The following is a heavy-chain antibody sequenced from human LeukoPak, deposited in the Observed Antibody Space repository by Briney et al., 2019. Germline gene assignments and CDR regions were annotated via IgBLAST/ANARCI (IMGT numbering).Heavy chain of an antibody. CDR2: ISAYNGNT. D-gene: IGHD3-16*01. CDR1: GYTFTSYG. CDR3: ARDQRVRGLDY. Sequence: EASVKVSCKASGYTFTSYGISWVRQAPGRGLEWMGWISAYNGNTNYAQKLQGRVTMTTDTSTSTAYMELRSLRSDDTAVYYCARDQRVRGLDYWGQGTLVTVSS. V-gene: IGHV1-18*01. J-gene: IGHJ4*02.